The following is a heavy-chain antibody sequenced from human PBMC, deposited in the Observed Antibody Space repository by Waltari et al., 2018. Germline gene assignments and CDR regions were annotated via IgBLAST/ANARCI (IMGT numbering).Heavy chain of an antibody. V-gene: IGHV4-39*01. D-gene: IGHD3-16*01. J-gene: IGHJ5*02. CDR3: ATHPPSQLGVVLNWFDP. CDR1: GGSISSSPLF. CDR2: IYDSGTT. Sequence: QLQLQESGPGLVKPSETLSLTCTVSGGSISSSPLFWGWIRQPLGKGLEWIGSIYDSGTTYYNPSLKRRVTISVDTSKNQFSLKVNSVTAADTAVYYCATHPPSQLGVVLNWFDPWGQGILVTVSS.